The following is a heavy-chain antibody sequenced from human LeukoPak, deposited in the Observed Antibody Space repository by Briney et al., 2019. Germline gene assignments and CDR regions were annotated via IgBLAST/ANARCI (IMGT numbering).Heavy chain of an antibody. Sequence: SETLSLTCTVSGGSISSYYWSWIRQPPGKGLEWIGYIYYSGSTTYNPSLKSRVTISVDTSKNQFSLKLASVTAADTAVYYCARDPRILGGRPDGYYFDYWGQGTLVTVSS. J-gene: IGHJ4*02. CDR3: ARDPRILGGRPDGYYFDY. V-gene: IGHV4-59*01. D-gene: IGHD5-18*01. CDR1: GGSISSYY. CDR2: IYYSGST.